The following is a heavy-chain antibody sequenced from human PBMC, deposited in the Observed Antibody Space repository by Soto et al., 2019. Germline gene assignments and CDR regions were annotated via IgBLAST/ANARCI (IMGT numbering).Heavy chain of an antibody. CDR3: ASTYYYGSGSYYNDPILFDY. CDR1: GVSIHNSHSF. D-gene: IGHD3-10*01. J-gene: IGHJ4*02. CDR2: VYYSGGA. Sequence: PSETLSLTCTVSGVSIHNSHSFWGWIRQPPGKGLEFIGTVYYSGGAHYNSSLKSRVTISVDTANNQVSLRMRSLTAADTAVYYCASTYYYGSGSYYNDPILFDYWGQGTLVTVSS. V-gene: IGHV4-39*01.